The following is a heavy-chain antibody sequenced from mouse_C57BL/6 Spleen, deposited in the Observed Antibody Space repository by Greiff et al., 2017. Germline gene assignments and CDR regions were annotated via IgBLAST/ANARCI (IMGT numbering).Heavy chain of an antibody. J-gene: IGHJ2*01. CDR1: GFTFSDYY. CDR2: ISNGGGST. V-gene: IGHV5-12*01. D-gene: IGHD1-1*01. CDR3: ARPYYYGSLEGYFDY. Sequence: EVNVVESGGGLVQPGGSLKLSCAASGFTFSDYYMYWVRQTPEKRLEWVAYISNGGGSTYYPDTVKGRFTISRDNAKNTLYLQMSRLKSEDTAMYYCARPYYYGSLEGYFDYWGQGTTLTVSS.